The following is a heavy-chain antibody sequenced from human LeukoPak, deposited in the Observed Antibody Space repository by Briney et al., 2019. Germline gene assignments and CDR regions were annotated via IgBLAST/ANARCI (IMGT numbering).Heavy chain of an antibody. CDR2: INHSGST. J-gene: IGHJ4*02. CDR3: ARLIGYCSGGSCQILDY. V-gene: IGHV4-34*01. CDR1: GGSFSGYY. Sequence: SETLSLTCAVYGGSFSGYYWSWIRQPPGKGLEWIGEINHSGSTNYNPSLKSRVTISVDTSKNQFSLKLSSVTAADTAVYYCARLIGYCSGGSCQILDYWGQGTLVTVSS. D-gene: IGHD2-15*01.